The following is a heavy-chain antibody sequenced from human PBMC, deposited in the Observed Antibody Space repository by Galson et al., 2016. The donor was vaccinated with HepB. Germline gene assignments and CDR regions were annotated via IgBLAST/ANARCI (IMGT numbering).Heavy chain of an antibody. CDR3: ARPHVAMVTGYYYGMDV. V-gene: IGHV3-33*01. CDR2: IWYDGSNK. CDR1: GFTFSSYG. D-gene: IGHD5-18*01. J-gene: IGHJ6*02. Sequence: LRLSCAAFGFTFSSYGMHWVRQAPGKGLEWVAFIWYDGSNKYYADSVKGRFTISRDTSKDTLNLQMNSLRAEDTAVYYCARPHVAMVTGYYYGMDVWGQGTTVTVSS.